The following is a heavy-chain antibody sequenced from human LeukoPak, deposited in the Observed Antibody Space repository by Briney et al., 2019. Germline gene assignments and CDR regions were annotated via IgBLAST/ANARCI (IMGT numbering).Heavy chain of an antibody. CDR3: ARAGDDGYFDY. V-gene: IGHV4-59*01. CDR1: GGSISSYY. CDR2: IYYSGST. Sequence: NSSETLSLTCTVSGGSISSYYWSWIRQPPGKGLEWIGYIYYSGSTNYNPSLKSRVTISVDTSKNQFSLKLSSVTAANTAVYYCARAGDDGYFDYWGQGTLVTVSS. J-gene: IGHJ4*02. D-gene: IGHD3-22*01.